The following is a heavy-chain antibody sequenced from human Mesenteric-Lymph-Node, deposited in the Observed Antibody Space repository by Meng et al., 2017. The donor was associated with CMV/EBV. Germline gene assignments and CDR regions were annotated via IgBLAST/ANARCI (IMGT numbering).Heavy chain of an antibody. J-gene: IGHJ4*02. D-gene: IGHD4-23*01. V-gene: IGHV4-34*01. CDR1: GGSFSDYF. CDR3: ARGLTVVTHDY. CDR2: ITHSGNT. Sequence: SETLSLTCAVYGGSFSDYFWTWIRQPPGKGLEWIGEITHSGNTDYNPSLKSRVTISVDTSKNQFSLKVSSVTAADTAVYYCARGLTVVTHDYWGQGTLVTVSS.